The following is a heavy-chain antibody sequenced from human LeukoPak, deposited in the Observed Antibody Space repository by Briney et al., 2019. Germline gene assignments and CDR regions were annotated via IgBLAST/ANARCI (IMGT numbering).Heavy chain of an antibody. J-gene: IGHJ4*02. CDR2: IYYSGST. D-gene: IGHD5-24*01. Sequence: SETLSLTCTVSGGSISSYYWSWIRQPPGKGLEWIGYIYYSGSTNYNPSLKSRVTISVDTSKNQFSLKLSSVTAADTAVHYCARDYNGGDGYNRLDYWGQGTLVTVSS. CDR1: GGSISSYY. V-gene: IGHV4-59*01. CDR3: ARDYNGGDGYNRLDY.